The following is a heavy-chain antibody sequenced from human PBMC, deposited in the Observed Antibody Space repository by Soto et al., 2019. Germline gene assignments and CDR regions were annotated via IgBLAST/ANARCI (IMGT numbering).Heavy chain of an antibody. CDR2: IKEDGSEK. V-gene: IGHV3-7*01. Sequence: EVQLVESGGGLVQPGGSLRLSCAASGFSISNFWMNWVRQAPGKGPEWVANIKEDGSEKYYVDSVKGRFTISSDNXXXXXXXXXXXXXXXXXXXXXXXRYHAPXXXQVYWGQGTLVTVSS. CDR3: XRYHAPXXXQVY. J-gene: IGHJ4*02. D-gene: IGHD2-15*01. CDR1: GFSISNFW.